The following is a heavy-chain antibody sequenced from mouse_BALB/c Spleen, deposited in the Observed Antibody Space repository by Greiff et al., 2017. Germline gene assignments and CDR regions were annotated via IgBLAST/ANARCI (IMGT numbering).Heavy chain of an antibody. CDR1: GYTFTSYD. D-gene: IGHD1-1*02. Sequence: VQLQQSGPELVKPGASVKISCKASGYTFTSYDINWVKQRPGQGLEWIGWIYPGDGSTKYNEKFKGKATLTADKSSSTAYMQLSSLTSENSAVYFCASGGVDAMDYWGQGTSVTVSS. V-gene: IGHV1S56*01. J-gene: IGHJ4*01. CDR2: IYPGDGST. CDR3: ASGGVDAMDY.